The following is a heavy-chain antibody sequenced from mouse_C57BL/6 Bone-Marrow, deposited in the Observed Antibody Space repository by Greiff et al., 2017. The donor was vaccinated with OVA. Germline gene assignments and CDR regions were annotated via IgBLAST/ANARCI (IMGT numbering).Heavy chain of an antibody. V-gene: IGHV2-2*01. CDR1: GFSLTSYG. CDR2: IWSGGST. D-gene: IGHD1-1*01. Sequence: QVQLKESGPGLVQPSQSLSITCTVSGFSLTSYGVHWVRQSPGKGLEWLGVIWSGGSTDYNAAFISRLSISKDNSKSQVFFKMNSLQADDTAIYYCARNGSVNYYGSSYTFWYFDVWGTGTTVTVSS. CDR3: ARNGSVNYYGSSYTFWYFDV. J-gene: IGHJ1*03.